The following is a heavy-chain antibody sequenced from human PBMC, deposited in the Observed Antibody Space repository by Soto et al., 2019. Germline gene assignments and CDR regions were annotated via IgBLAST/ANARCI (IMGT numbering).Heavy chain of an antibody. D-gene: IGHD5-12*01. V-gene: IGHV1-69*13. J-gene: IGHJ6*02. CDR2: IIPIFGTA. Sequence: SVKVAYKASGGTFSSYAISWVRQAPGQGLEWMGGIIPIFGTANYAQKFQGRVTITADESTSTAYMELSSLRSEDTAVYYCARSGGGYYYGMDVWGQGTTVTVSS. CDR1: GGTFSSYA. CDR3: ARSGGGYYYGMDV.